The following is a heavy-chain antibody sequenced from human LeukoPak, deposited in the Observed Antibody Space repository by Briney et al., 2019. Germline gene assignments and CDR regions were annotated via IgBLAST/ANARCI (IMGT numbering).Heavy chain of an antibody. Sequence: GGSLRLSCAASGFTFNSYGMSWVRQAPGKGLEWVSSITGSFITTYYADSVKGRFTIFRDNAKNSLYLQMNSLRAEDTAVYYCGRYNWDYGTLDYWGQGTLVTVSS. V-gene: IGHV3-48*01. D-gene: IGHD1-7*01. CDR1: GFTFNSYG. CDR2: ITGSFITT. CDR3: GRYNWDYGTLDY. J-gene: IGHJ4*02.